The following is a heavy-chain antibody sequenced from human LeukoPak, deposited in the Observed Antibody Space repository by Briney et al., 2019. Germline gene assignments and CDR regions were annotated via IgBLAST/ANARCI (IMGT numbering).Heavy chain of an antibody. V-gene: IGHV1-46*01. CDR2: INPSSGST. Sequence: ASVKVSCKASGYTFTSYHMHWVRLAPGQGLEWMGIINPSSGSTTYAQKFQDRVTMTRDTSTSTVYMDLSSLRSEDTAVYYCARMWAARRIYYFYLRGQGTLVTVSS. J-gene: IGHJ4*02. CDR1: GYTFTSYH. D-gene: IGHD6-6*01. CDR3: ARMWAARRIYYFYL.